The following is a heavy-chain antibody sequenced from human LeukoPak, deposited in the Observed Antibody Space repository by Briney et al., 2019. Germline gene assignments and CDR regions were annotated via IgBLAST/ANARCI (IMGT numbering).Heavy chain of an antibody. V-gene: IGHV3-23*01. CDR2: IGGSGGTT. CDR3: ARDRPFDP. CDR1: GFTFTTYG. J-gene: IGHJ5*02. Sequence: PGGSLRLSCGASGFTFTTYGMSWVRQAPGKGLEWVSAIGGSGGTTSYADSVKGRFTISRDNSKNTLYLQMNSLRAEDTAVYYCARDRPFDPWGQGTLVTVSS.